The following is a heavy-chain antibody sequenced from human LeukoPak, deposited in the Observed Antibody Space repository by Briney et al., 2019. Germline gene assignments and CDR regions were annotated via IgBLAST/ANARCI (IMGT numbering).Heavy chain of an antibody. CDR1: GGSFSGYY. J-gene: IGHJ4*02. CDR2: INHSGST. Sequence: SETLSLTCAVYGGSFSGYYWSWIRQPPGKGLEWIGEINHSGSTNYNPSLKSRVTISVDTSKNQFSLKLSSVTAADTAVYYCARPPADYWGQGTLVTVSS. V-gene: IGHV4-34*01. CDR3: ARPPADY.